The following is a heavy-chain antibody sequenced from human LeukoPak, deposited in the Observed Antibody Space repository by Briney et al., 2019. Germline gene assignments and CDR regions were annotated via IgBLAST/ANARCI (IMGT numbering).Heavy chain of an antibody. CDR1: GFTFSSYS. CDR3: ARDMSGTMVREEYYFDY. CDR2: ISSSSSYI. J-gene: IGHJ4*02. Sequence: GGSLRLSCAASGFTFSSYSMNWVRQAPGKGLEWVSSISSSSSYIYYANSMKGRFTISRDNAKNSLYLQMNSLRAEDTAVYYCARDMSGTMVREEYYFDYWGQGTLVTVSS. V-gene: IGHV3-21*01. D-gene: IGHD3-10*01.